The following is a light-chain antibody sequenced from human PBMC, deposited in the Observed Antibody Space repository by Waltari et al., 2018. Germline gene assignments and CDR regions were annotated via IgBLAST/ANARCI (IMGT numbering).Light chain of an antibody. Sequence: DIQMTQSPSTLSASVGDRVPITCRASQSISSWLAWYQQKPRKAPKPLIYKASSLESVVPSRFSGSGSGTEFTLAISILKPDDFATYYCQQYNSYPFTVGPGTKVDIK. CDR1: QSISSW. J-gene: IGKJ3*01. CDR2: KAS. V-gene: IGKV1-5*03. CDR3: QQYNSYPFT.